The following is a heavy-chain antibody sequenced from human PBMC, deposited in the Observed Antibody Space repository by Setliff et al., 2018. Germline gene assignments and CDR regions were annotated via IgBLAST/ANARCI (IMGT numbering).Heavy chain of an antibody. CDR1: GYSFTSYG. CDR2: ISADNGHT. J-gene: IGHJ6*01. D-gene: IGHD3-22*01. V-gene: IGHV1-18*01. CDR3: ARERAYDGLNYYCMDV. Sequence: ASVKVSCKTSGYSFTSYGISWVRQAPGQGLEWMGWISADNGHTKNVKNFQGRVTMTTXXXTSTAYMELRSLRSDDTAVYYCARERAYDGLNYYCMDVWGQGTTVTVSS.